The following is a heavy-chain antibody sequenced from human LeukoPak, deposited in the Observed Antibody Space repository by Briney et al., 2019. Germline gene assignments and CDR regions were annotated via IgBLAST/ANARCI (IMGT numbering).Heavy chain of an antibody. CDR1: GFTFSSYS. J-gene: IGHJ6*02. Sequence: GGSLRLSCAASGFTFSSYSMNWVRQAPGKGLEWVSVIYSGGSTYYADSVKGRITISRDDSKSTLYLQMNSLRAEDTAVYYCARDHGKDAAMDVWGQGTTVTVSS. V-gene: IGHV3-66*01. CDR3: ARDHGKDAAMDV. CDR2: IYSGGST.